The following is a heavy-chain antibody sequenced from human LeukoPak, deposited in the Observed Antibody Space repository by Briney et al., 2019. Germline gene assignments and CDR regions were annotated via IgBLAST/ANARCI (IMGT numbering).Heavy chain of an antibody. Sequence: ASVKVSCKASGYTFTSYDINWVRQAPGQGLEWMGWMNPNSGNTGYAQKFQGRVTMTRNTSISTAYMELSSLRSEDTAVYYCARGRSTVTTRYYYYMDVWGKGTTVTVSS. CDR3: ARGRSTVTTRYYYYMDV. V-gene: IGHV1-8*01. CDR1: GYTFTSYD. CDR2: MNPNSGNT. D-gene: IGHD4-11*01. J-gene: IGHJ6*03.